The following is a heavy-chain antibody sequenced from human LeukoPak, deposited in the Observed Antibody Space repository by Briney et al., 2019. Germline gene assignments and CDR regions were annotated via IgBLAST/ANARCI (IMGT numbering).Heavy chain of an antibody. D-gene: IGHD3-10*01. CDR2: IYHSGST. Sequence: PSETLSLTCAVSGGSISSGSYSWSWIRQPPGKGLEWIGYIYHSGSTYYNPSLKSRVTISVDTSKNQFSLKLSSVTAADTAVYYCARGNTMVRGVIKKFDYWGQGTLVTVSS. J-gene: IGHJ4*02. CDR3: ARGNTMVRGVIKKFDY. V-gene: IGHV4-30-2*01. CDR1: GGSISSGSYS.